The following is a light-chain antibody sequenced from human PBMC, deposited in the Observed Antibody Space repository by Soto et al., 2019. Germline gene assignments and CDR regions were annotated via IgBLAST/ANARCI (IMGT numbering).Light chain of an antibody. CDR3: QQRSNWPPIT. V-gene: IGKV3-11*01. J-gene: IGKJ5*01. CDR2: DAS. Sequence: EIVFTQSPATLSLSPVERATLSCRASQSVSRYLAWYQQKPGQAPRLLIYDASNRATGIPARFSGSGSGTDFTLTISSLEPEDFAVYYCQQRSNWPPITFGQGTRLEI. CDR1: QSVSRY.